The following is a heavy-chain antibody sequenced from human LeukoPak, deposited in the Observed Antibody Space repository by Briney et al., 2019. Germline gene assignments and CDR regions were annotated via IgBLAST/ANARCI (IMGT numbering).Heavy chain of an antibody. V-gene: IGHV4-61*02. CDR1: GGSISSGSYY. Sequence: SETLFLTCTVSGGSISSGSYYWSWIRQPAGKGLEWIGRIYTSGSTNYNPSLKSRVTISVDTSKNQFSLKLSSVTAADTAVYYCARALEDFWSGYVDYWGQGTLVTVSS. CDR3: ARALEDFWSGYVDY. J-gene: IGHJ4*02. CDR2: IYTSGST. D-gene: IGHD3-3*01.